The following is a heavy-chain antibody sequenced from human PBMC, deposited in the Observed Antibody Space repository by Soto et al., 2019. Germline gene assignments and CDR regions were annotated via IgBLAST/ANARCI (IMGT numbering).Heavy chain of an antibody. D-gene: IGHD3-3*01. J-gene: IGHJ4*02. V-gene: IGHV4-4*02. CDR3: ANRSLRRLRFVETH. CDR1: GDSISNTNW. Sequence: QVQLQESGPGLVRPSGTLSLTCTVSGDSISNTNWWSWVRQPPGKGLEWIGEIYHSGSTNYNPSLTCRVSISVDKSKIQFSLTLTSVTAADTAVYFCANRSLRRLRFVETHWGQGTLVTVSS. CDR2: IYHSGST.